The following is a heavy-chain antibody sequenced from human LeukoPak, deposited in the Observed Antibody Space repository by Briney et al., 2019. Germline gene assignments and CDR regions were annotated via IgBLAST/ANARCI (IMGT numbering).Heavy chain of an antibody. CDR1: GYTFTGYY. V-gene: IGHV1-2*02. J-gene: IGHJ5*01. D-gene: IGHD3-10*01. CDR2: INPNSGGT. CDR3: ARERSYRGNWFDY. Sequence: GASVQVSCKASGYTFTGYYMHWVRQAPGQGLEWMGWINPNSGGTNYAQKFQGRVTMTRDTSISTAYMELSRLRSDDTAVYYCARERSYRGNWFDYWGQGTLVTVSS.